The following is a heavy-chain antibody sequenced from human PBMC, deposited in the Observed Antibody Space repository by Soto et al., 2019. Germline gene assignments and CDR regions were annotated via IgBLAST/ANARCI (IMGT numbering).Heavy chain of an antibody. CDR1: CFTVSSNY. V-gene: IGHV3-53*01. CDR2: IYSGVST. J-gene: IGHJ6*02. Sequence: GCSPRLSCGGSCFTVSSNYIFLSLTARWKGLECVSVIYSGVSTYYADSVKGRFTISRDNSKNTLYLQMNSLRAEDTAVYYCARSTNGLLKRNGLDVWVQGTTVAVSS. CDR3: ARSTNGLLKRNGLDV. D-gene: IGHD1-1*01.